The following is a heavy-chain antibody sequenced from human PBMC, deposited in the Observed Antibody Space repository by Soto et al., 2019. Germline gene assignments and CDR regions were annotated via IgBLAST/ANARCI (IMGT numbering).Heavy chain of an antibody. V-gene: IGHV3-23*01. CDR3: ASLRGYYDSSGYLS. Sequence: PAGSLRLSCAASGFTFNSYALRWVPQAPGKGLEWVSAISGRGGSTYYADSVKGRFTISRDNSKNTLYLQMNSLRAEDTAVFYCASLRGYYDSSGYLSWGQGTRVTFSS. CDR2: ISGRGGST. J-gene: IGHJ4*02. D-gene: IGHD3-22*01. CDR1: GFTFNSYA.